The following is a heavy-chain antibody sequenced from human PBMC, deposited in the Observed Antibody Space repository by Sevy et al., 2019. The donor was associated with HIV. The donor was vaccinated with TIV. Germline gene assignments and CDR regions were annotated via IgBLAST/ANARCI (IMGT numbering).Heavy chain of an antibody. Sequence: GGSLRLSCAASGFTFSSYAMHWVRQAPGKGLEWVAVISYDGSNKYYADSVKGRFTISRDNSKNTLYLQMNSLRAEDTAVYYCARHGAGYNYVSHFDYWGQGTLVTVSS. D-gene: IGHD5-12*01. CDR3: ARHGAGYNYVSHFDY. J-gene: IGHJ4*02. CDR1: GFTFSSYA. CDR2: ISYDGSNK. V-gene: IGHV3-30-3*01.